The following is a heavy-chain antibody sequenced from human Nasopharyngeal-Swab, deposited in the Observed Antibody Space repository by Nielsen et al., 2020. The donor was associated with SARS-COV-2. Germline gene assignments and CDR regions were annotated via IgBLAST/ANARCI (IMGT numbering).Heavy chain of an antibody. CDR1: GYSISRGYY. Sequence: SETLSLTSTVSGYSISRGYYWGLIRQPPGKGLEWIGSIYHSGSTYYNPSLKSRVTISLDLYKNQFSLRLSSVTAADTAVYYCARRAWGADAFDIWGQGTMVTVSS. CDR3: ARRAWGADAFDI. J-gene: IGHJ3*02. V-gene: IGHV4-38-2*02. CDR2: IYHSGST. D-gene: IGHD3-16*01.